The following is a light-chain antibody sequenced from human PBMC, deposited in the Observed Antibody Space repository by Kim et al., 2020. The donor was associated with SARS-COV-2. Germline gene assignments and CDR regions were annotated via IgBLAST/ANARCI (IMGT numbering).Light chain of an antibody. Sequence: GQSVTISCTGTNNDVGGYKFVSWYQQHPGKVPKLIIYDVKTRASGVPDRFSASKSGNTASLTISGLQPDDEADYYCSSYAGRSVVFGGGTQLTVL. CDR1: NNDVGGYKF. V-gene: IGLV2-11*03. J-gene: IGLJ2*01. CDR2: DVK. CDR3: SSYAGRSVV.